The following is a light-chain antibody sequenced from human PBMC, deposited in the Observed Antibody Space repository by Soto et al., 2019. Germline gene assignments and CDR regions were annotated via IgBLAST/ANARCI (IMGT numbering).Light chain of an antibody. J-gene: IGLJ1*01. CDR3: FSFTTDWTHV. V-gene: IGLV2-14*01. CDR2: EVS. CDR1: SSDVGAYNY. Sequence: QSALTQPASVSGSPGQSITISCTGTSSDVGAYNYVSWFQQHPGTAPTLIISEVSNRPSGVSNRFSGSKSGNAASLTISGLQAEDEADYFCFSFTTDWTHVFGTGTKVTVL.